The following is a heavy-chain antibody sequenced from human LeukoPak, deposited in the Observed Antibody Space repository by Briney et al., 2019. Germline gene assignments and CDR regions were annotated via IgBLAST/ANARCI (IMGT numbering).Heavy chain of an antibody. Sequence: GGSLRLSCAASGFTFSSYSMNWVRQAPGKGLEWVSSISISSSYIYYADSVKGRFTISRDNAKNSLYLQMNSLRAEDTAVYYCARDHLHPETAMDPTAFDYWGQGTLVTVSS. CDR3: ARDHLHPETAMDPTAFDY. CDR1: GFTFSSYS. J-gene: IGHJ4*02. D-gene: IGHD5-18*01. V-gene: IGHV3-21*01. CDR2: ISISSSYI.